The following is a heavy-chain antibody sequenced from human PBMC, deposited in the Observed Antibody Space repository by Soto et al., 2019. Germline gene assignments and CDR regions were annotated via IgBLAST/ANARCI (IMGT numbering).Heavy chain of an antibody. D-gene: IGHD6-13*01. Sequence: EVQLVESGGGLVQPGGSLKLSCAASGFTFSGSAMHWVRQASGKGLEWVGRIRSKANSYATAYAASVKGRFTISRDDSKNTAYLQMNSLKTEDTAVYYCTRLGRQQLPLSYYYYGMDVWGQGTTVTVSS. CDR3: TRLGRQQLPLSYYYYGMDV. CDR1: GFTFSGSA. V-gene: IGHV3-73*01. J-gene: IGHJ6*02. CDR2: IRSKANSYAT.